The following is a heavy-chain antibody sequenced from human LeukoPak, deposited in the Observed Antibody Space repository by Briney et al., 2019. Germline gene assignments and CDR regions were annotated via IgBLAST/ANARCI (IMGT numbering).Heavy chain of an antibody. J-gene: IGHJ6*04. D-gene: IGHD2-15*01. CDR3: AKRRRNIVVVVAADV. CDR2: ISGSGGST. V-gene: IGHV3-23*01. CDR1: GFTFSSYA. Sequence: GGSLRLPCAASGFTFSSYAMSWVRQAPGKGLEWVSAISGSGGSTYYADSVKGRFTISRDNSKNTLYLQMNSLRAEDTAVYYCAKRRRNIVVVVAADVWGKGTTVTVSS.